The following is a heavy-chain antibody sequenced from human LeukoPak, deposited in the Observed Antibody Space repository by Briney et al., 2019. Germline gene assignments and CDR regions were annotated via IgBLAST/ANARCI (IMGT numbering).Heavy chain of an antibody. Sequence: GGSLRLSCAASGFTFSSYSMNWVRQAPGKGLEWVSYISSSSSTIYYADSVKGRFTISRDNAKNSLYLRMNSLRAEDTAVYYCARDRYSDFRPEYFDYWGQGTLVTVSS. V-gene: IGHV3-48*01. CDR1: GFTFSSYS. CDR3: ARDRYSDFRPEYFDY. J-gene: IGHJ4*02. D-gene: IGHD2-15*01. CDR2: ISSSSSTI.